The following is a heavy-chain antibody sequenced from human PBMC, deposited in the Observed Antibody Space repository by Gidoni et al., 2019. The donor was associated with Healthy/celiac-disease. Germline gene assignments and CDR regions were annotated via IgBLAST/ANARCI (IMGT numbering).Heavy chain of an antibody. Sequence: QVQLVESGGGVVQPGRSLRLSCAASGFTFSSDAMHWVRQAPGKGLEWVAVISYDGSNKYYADSVKGRFTISRDNSKNTLYLQMNSLRAEDTAVYYCARADYYYGMDVWGQGTTVTVSS. V-gene: IGHV3-30*04. CDR1: GFTFSSDA. J-gene: IGHJ6*02. CDR3: ARADYYYGMDV. CDR2: ISYDGSNK.